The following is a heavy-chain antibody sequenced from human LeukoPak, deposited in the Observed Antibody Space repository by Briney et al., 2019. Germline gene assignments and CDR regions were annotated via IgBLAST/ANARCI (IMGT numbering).Heavy chain of an antibody. CDR2: ISWNSGST. J-gene: IGHJ4*02. Sequence: GGSLRLSCAASGFTFDDYAMHWVRQAPGKGLEWVSGISWNSGSTGYADSVKGRFTISRDNAKNSLYLQMNSLRAEDTALYYCALRARGYSGYGFRYWGQGTLVTVSS. CDR3: ALRARGYSGYGFRY. V-gene: IGHV3-9*01. CDR1: GFTFDDYA. D-gene: IGHD5-12*01.